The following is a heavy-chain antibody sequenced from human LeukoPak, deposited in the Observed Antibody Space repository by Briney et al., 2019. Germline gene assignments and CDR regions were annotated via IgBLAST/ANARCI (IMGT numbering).Heavy chain of an antibody. V-gene: IGHV4-38-2*02. CDR2: IYRSGRT. CDR1: GYSISSGYF. D-gene: IGHD3-22*01. CDR3: AGKYYYDSSGYYYVDY. J-gene: IGHJ4*02. Sequence: SETLSLTCTVSGYSISSGYFWGWIRQPPGMRLEWIGSIYRSGRTYYNPSLRSRVTISVDTSKNQFSLKLSSVTAADTAVYYCAGKYYYDSSGYYYVDYWGQGTLVSVSS.